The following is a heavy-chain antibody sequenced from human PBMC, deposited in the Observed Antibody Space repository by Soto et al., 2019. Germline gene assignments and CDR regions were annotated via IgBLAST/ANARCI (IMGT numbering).Heavy chain of an antibody. Sequence: GGSLRLSCAASGFIFENFGMSWVRQAPGKGLEWISSISGSGFKKYYADSVKGRFTISRDNSKSTVYLELNNLSAEDTAVYHCAKNQGVELVPLATVDWFDPWGQGSVVTVSS. CDR1: GFIFENFG. V-gene: IGHV3-23*01. CDR3: AKNQGVELVPLATVDWFDP. J-gene: IGHJ5*02. D-gene: IGHD1-26*01. CDR2: ISGSGFKK.